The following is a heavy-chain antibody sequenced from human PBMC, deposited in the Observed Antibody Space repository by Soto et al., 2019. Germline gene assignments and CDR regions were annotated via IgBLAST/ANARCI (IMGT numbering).Heavy chain of an antibody. D-gene: IGHD6-13*01. CDR2: ISYDGSNK. V-gene: IGHV3-30*18. CDR1: GFTFSSYG. CDR3: AKDRGYSSIWYTYYYYGMDV. Sequence: PGGSLRLSCAASGFTFSSYGMHWVRQAPGKGLEWVAVISYDGSNKYYADSVKGRFTISRDNSKNTLYLQMNSLRAEDTAVYYCAKDRGYSSIWYTYYYYGMDVWGQGTTVTVSS. J-gene: IGHJ6*02.